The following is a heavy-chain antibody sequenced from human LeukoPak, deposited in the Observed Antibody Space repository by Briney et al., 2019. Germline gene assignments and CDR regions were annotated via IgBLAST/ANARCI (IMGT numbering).Heavy chain of an antibody. J-gene: IGHJ4*02. V-gene: IGHV1-46*01. D-gene: IGHD2-21*02. Sequence: SSVKGSCKASGYTFTSYYMHWVRQARGQGLEWRGIINPSGGRTIYAQKFQGRVTMTRDMSTSTVYMELSSLRSEDTAVCYCARGFQSGDSPVWGQGTLVTVSS. CDR2: INPSGGRT. CDR3: ARGFQSGDSPV. CDR1: GYTFTSYY.